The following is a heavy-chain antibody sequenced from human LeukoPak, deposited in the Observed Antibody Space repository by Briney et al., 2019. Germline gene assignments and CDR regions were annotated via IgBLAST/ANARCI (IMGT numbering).Heavy chain of an antibody. D-gene: IGHD2-21*01. CDR3: AKLNLGEMAYFDS. J-gene: IGHJ4*02. V-gene: IGHV3-23*01. Sequence: GGSLGLSCAASGFTFSSYAMNWVRQAPGKGLEWVSSISVGGGDTFTADSVKGRFTITRENSKNTLYLQMMGLRVEDTAIYYCAKLNLGEMAYFDSWGQGILVTVSS. CDR2: ISVGGGDT. CDR1: GFTFSSYA.